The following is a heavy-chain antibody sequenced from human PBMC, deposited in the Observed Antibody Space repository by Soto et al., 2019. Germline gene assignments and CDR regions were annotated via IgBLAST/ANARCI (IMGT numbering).Heavy chain of an antibody. J-gene: IGHJ5*02. D-gene: IGHD2-21*01. Sequence: SETLSLTCNVSRGSIISRKYYWGWIRQPPGKALEWIGYVYSSGSTNYNPSLKSRVTISVDTSRNQFSLKVNSVTAADTAVYYCARRAVVAVTGSLDNWLDPWGQGILVTVSS. V-gene: IGHV4-61*05. CDR3: ARRAVVAVTGSLDNWLDP. CDR1: RGSIISRKYY. CDR2: VYSSGST.